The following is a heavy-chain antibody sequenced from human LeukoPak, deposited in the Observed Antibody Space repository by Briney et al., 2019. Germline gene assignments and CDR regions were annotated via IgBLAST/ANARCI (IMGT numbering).Heavy chain of an antibody. CDR2: IYFSGSP. J-gene: IGHJ3*02. Sequence: SETLSLTCTVSGGSFSSSSFYWGWLRQPPGKGREGIGSIYFSGSPYYNPSLQSRVTISVDTSKNQFSLKLSSVTAADTAVYYCARVRDETGYDSDAFDIWGQGTMVTVSP. CDR3: ARVRDETGYDSDAFDI. D-gene: IGHD3-22*01. V-gene: IGHV4-39*07. CDR1: GGSFSSSSFY.